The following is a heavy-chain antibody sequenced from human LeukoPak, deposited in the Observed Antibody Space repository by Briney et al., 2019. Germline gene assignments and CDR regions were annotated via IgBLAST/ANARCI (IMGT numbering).Heavy chain of an antibody. CDR3: ARSAYNWN. Sequence: GGSLRLSCAASGFTLRDYVMAWLRQPPGKGLEWVAYIDPTGDSQYYADSVKGRFTISRDNAKNSLFLQMNSLRAEDSAAYYCARSAYNWNWGQGTLVAVSS. CDR1: GFTLRDYV. V-gene: IGHV3-11*01. D-gene: IGHD1-20*01. CDR2: IDPTGDSQ. J-gene: IGHJ4*02.